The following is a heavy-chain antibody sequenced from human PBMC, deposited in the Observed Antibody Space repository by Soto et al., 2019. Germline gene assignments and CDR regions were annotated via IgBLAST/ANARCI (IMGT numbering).Heavy chain of an antibody. CDR2: ISYDGSNK. D-gene: IGHD6-19*01. J-gene: IGHJ4*02. CDR1: GFTFSSYA. V-gene: IGHV3-30-3*01. Sequence: GGSLRLSCAASGFTFSSYAMHWVRQAPGKGLEWVAVISYDGSNKYYADSVKGRFTISRDNSKNTLYLQMNSLRAEDTAVYYCARDRGYSSGWPVDYWGQGTLVTVSS. CDR3: ARDRGYSSGWPVDY.